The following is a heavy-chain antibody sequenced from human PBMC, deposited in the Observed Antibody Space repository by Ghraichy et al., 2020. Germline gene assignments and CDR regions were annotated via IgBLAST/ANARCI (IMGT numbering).Heavy chain of an antibody. D-gene: IGHD1-1*01. V-gene: IGHV3-74*01. Sequence: GGSLRLSCAASGFSFSYSWMHWVRQAPGKGMVWVSRINREGSSTNYADSVKGRFTISRDNAKNTLYLEMNSLRAEDTAVYYCARVAQDWYNLLDKWGQGTLVTVSS. CDR2: INREGSST. CDR3: ARVAQDWYNLLDK. CDR1: GFSFSYSW. J-gene: IGHJ4*02.